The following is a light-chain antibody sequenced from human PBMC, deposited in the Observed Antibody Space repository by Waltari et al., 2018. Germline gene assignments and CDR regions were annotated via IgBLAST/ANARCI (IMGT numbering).Light chain of an antibody. Sequence: DIQMTQSPSTLSASVGDRVIITCRASQSISSWLAWYQQKPGKAPKLLISKASTLESGVPSTVSGSGSGTAFTLTISSLRPDDFSTFYCQQYYTSPYTFGQGTKLEIK. J-gene: IGKJ2*01. CDR2: KAS. V-gene: IGKV1-5*03. CDR3: QQYYTSPYT. CDR1: QSISSW.